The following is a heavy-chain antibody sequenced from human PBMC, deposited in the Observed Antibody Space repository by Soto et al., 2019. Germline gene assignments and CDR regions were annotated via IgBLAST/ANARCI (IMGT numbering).Heavy chain of an antibody. J-gene: IGHJ4*02. CDR3: AVEIQL. D-gene: IGHD5-18*01. CDR2: ISSSSSTI. Sequence: GECLKISCAASGFTFSSYSMNWVRQAPGKGLEWVSYISSSSSTIYYADSVKGRFTISRDNAKNSLYLQMNSLRAEDTAVYYCAVEIQLWGQGTLVTVSS. CDR1: GFTFSSYS. V-gene: IGHV3-48*01.